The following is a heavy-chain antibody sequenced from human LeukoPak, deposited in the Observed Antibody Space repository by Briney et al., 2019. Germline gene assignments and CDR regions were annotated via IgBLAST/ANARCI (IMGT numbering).Heavy chain of an antibody. CDR3: ARDRIPGIADY. V-gene: IGHV4-39*02. D-gene: IGHD6-13*01. J-gene: IGHJ4*02. Sequence: SETLSLTCTVSGGSIRSSYYYWGWIRQPPGKGLEWIGSIYDSGSTYYNPSLKSRVTISVDTSKNQFSLKLNSVTAADTAVYYCARDRIPGIADYWGQGTLVTVSS. CDR2: IYDSGST. CDR1: GGSIRSSYYY.